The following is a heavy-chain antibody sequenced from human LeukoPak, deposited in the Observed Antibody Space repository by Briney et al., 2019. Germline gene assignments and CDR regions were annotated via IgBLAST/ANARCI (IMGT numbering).Heavy chain of an antibody. CDR3: ARDGVSGGPFDI. CDR2: IYPNSGGT. D-gene: IGHD2-8*01. CDR1: GYTFTDYY. V-gene: IGHV1-2*02. Sequence: ASVKVSCKASGYTFTDYYIHWVRQAPGQGLEWLGWIYPNSGGTNYAQKFQGRVTMARDTSISAAYMELTRQRSDDTAMYYCARDGVSGGPFDIWGQGTMVTVSS. J-gene: IGHJ3*02.